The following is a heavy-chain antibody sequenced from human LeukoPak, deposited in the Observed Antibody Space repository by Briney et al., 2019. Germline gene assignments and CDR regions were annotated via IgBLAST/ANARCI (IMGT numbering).Heavy chain of an antibody. CDR2: IKTDGSIT. CDR3: ARGGRDIAALDY. D-gene: IGHD6-6*01. Sequence: PGWSLRLSCAASGFSFSSHWMYWVRQPPEKGLVWVSRIKTDGSITTYADSVRGRFTISRDNAKNTLHLQTISLRAEDTAVYYCARGGRDIAALDYWGQGTLATVSS. V-gene: IGHV3-74*01. J-gene: IGHJ4*02. CDR1: GFSFSSHW.